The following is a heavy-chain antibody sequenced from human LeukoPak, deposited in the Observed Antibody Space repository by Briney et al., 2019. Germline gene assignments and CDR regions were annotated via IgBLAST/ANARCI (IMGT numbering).Heavy chain of an antibody. CDR3: ARARQWELPDDAFDI. Sequence: GESLKISCAASGFTFSSHWMHWVRQAPGKGLVWVSRIESDGSTKMYADSVKGRFTISRDNAKNSLYLQMNSLRAEDTAVYYCARARQWELPDDAFDIWGQGTMVTVSS. CDR2: IESDGSTK. CDR1: GFTFSSHW. D-gene: IGHD1-26*01. J-gene: IGHJ3*02. V-gene: IGHV3-74*03.